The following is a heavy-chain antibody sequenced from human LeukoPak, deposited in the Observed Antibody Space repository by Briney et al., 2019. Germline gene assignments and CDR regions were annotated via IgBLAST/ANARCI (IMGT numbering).Heavy chain of an antibody. CDR1: GFTFSSYW. CDR3: ARVPYYDSSGHNWFDP. CDR2: IKQDGSEK. J-gene: IGHJ5*02. Sequence: GGSLRLSCAASGFTFSSYWMSWVRQAPGKGLEWVANIKQDGSEKYYVDSVKGRFTISRDNAKNSLYLQMNSLRAEDTAVYYCARVPYYDSSGHNWFDPWGQGTLVTVSS. V-gene: IGHV3-7*04. D-gene: IGHD3-22*01.